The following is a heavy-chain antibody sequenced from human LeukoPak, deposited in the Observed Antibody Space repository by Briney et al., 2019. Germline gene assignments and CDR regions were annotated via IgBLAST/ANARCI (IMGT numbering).Heavy chain of an antibody. J-gene: IGHJ4*02. V-gene: IGHV1-2*02. D-gene: IGHD3-3*01. CDR3: ARAPKAIFGGTFDF. CDR1: GYTFTGHY. Sequence: ASVKVSCKTSGYTFTGHYVHWVRQAPGQGLEWMGWIDPSFGGTKYAQKFQDRVTMTGDTSTSTAYMELSRLKSDDTAVYYCARAPKAIFGGTFDFWGQGTLLTVSS. CDR2: IDPSFGGT.